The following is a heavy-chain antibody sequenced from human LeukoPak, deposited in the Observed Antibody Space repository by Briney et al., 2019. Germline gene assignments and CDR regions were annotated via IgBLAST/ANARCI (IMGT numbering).Heavy chain of an antibody. CDR3: ARHSPYSSGWYSDFDY. CDR2: IYYSGST. CDR1: GGSISSYY. D-gene: IGHD6-19*01. J-gene: IGHJ4*02. V-gene: IGHV4-59*08. Sequence: SETLSLTCTVSGGSISSYYWSWFRQPPGKGLEWIGYIYYSGSTNYNPSLKSRVTISVDTSKNQFSLKLSSVTAADTAVYYCARHSPYSSGWYSDFDYWGQGTLVTVSS.